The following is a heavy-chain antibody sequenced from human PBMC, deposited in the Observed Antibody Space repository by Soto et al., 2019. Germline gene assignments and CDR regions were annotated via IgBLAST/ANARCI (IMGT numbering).Heavy chain of an antibody. CDR1: GDSISSGGYR. J-gene: IGHJ4*02. V-gene: IGHV4-31*03. CDR3: ARGGDTTKVDF. D-gene: IGHD3-16*01. Sequence: QVQLQESGPGLVKPSQTLSLTCTVSGDSISSGGYRWSWIRQHPGEGLEWIGFMYNSGSTSYNPSLKSRATISVDTSTNQFSLNLRSVTAADTAVYYRARGGDTTKVDFWGQGTLVTVSS. CDR2: MYNSGST.